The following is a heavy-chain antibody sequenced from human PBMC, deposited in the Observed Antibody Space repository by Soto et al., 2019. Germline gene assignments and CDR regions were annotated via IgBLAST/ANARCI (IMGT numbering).Heavy chain of an antibody. V-gene: IGHV3-33*01. CDR3: ARGGEMVRGAFVEGISNWFDP. D-gene: IGHD3-10*01. CDR1: GFTFSNYG. J-gene: IGHJ5*02. Sequence: QVQLVESGGGVVQPGRFLRLSCAASGFTFSNYGMHWVRQAPGKGLEWVAIIWYDGSKKYYAESVKGRFTISRDNSKNTLYLQMNSMRAEDKAVYYCARGGEMVRGAFVEGISNWFDPWGQGTLVTVSS. CDR2: IWYDGSKK.